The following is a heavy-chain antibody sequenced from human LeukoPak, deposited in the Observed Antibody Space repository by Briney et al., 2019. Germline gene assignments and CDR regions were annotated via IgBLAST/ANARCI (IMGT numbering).Heavy chain of an antibody. J-gene: IGHJ4*02. V-gene: IGHV3-23*01. CDR2: ISGSGGST. D-gene: IGHD3-10*01. CDR3: ANLGSDY. Sequence: GGSLTLSCAASGLTFSSYSMSWVRQAPGKGLEWVSAISGSGGSTYYADSVKGRFTISRDNSKNTLYLQMNILRAEDTAVYYCANLGSDYWGQGTLVTVSS. CDR1: GLTFSSYS.